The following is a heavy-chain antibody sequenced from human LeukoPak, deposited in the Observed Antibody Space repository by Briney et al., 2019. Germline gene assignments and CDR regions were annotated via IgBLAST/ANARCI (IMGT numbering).Heavy chain of an antibody. Sequence: SETLSLTCAVYGGSFSGYYWSLIRQPPGKGLEWIGEINHSGSTNYNPSLKSRVTISVDTSKNQFSLKLSSVTAADTAVYYCARVPKPAYYDFWSGYLDYWGQGTLVTVSS. D-gene: IGHD3-3*01. J-gene: IGHJ4*02. CDR2: INHSGST. CDR1: GGSFSGYY. V-gene: IGHV4-34*01. CDR3: ARVPKPAYYDFWSGYLDY.